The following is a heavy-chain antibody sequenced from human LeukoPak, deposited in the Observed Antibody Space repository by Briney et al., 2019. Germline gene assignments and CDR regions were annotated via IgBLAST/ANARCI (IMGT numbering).Heavy chain of an antibody. D-gene: IGHD6-25*01. Sequence: ASVKVSCKASGYRFTDFSIYWVRQAPGQGLEWMGWFNPNTGDAKYAEKFQGWITMTSDTPIRTAYMEIRSLKSDDTAIYYCATGGPQTSGEKRGLDYWGQGTLVTVSS. CDR1: GYRFTDFS. J-gene: IGHJ4*02. V-gene: IGHV1-2*04. CDR3: ATGGPQTSGEKRGLDY. CDR2: FNPNTGDA.